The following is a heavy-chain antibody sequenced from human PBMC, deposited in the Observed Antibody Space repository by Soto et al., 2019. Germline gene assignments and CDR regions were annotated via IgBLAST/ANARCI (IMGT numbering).Heavy chain of an antibody. CDR2: IYHSGST. CDR1: GGSISSSDYY. V-gene: IGHV4-39*01. CDR3: ARHRYSSGTGYFFAY. Sequence: PSETLSLTCTVSGGSISSSDYYWGWIRQPPGKGLEWIASIYHSGSTYYNPSLRSRVTMSVDTSKNQFSLNLSSVTAADTSVYYCARHRYSSGTGYFFAYWGQGTLVTVSS. J-gene: IGHJ4*02. D-gene: IGHD6-19*01.